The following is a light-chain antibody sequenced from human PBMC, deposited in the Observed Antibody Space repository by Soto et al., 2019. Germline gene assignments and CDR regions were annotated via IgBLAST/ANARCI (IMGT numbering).Light chain of an antibody. Sequence: QSALTQPASVSGSPGQSITISCTGTSSDVGGYNYVSWYQQHPGTAPKLMIYDVSNRPSGVSNRFSGSKSGNTASLTISGLQAEDDADYYCSSYTSSSTLLYVFGTGTKLTGL. CDR1: SSDVGGYNY. V-gene: IGLV2-14*01. CDR2: DVS. CDR3: SSYTSSSTLLYV. J-gene: IGLJ1*01.